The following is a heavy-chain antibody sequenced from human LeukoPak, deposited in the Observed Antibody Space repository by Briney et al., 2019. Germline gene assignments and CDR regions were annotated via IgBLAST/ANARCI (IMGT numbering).Heavy chain of an antibody. V-gene: IGHV1-2*04. CDR1: GYTFTGYY. D-gene: IGHD6-13*01. CDR2: INPNSGGT. J-gene: IGHJ5*02. Sequence: GASVKVSCKASGYTFTGYYMHWVRQAPGQGLEWMGWINPNSGGTNYAQRFQGWVTMTRDTSISTAYMELSRLRSDDTAMYYCARLRSSWEANWFDPWGQGALVTVSS. CDR3: ARLRSSWEANWFDP.